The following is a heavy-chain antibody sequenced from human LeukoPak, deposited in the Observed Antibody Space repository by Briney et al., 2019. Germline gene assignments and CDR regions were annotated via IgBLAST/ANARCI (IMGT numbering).Heavy chain of an antibody. CDR3: ARARPMYSRLTSGEPGGFDP. CDR1: GYTFTSYA. Sequence: ASVKVSCKAPGYTFTSYAMNWVRQAPGQGLEWMGWINTNTGNPTYAQGFTGRFVFSLDTSVSTAYLQISSLKAEDTAVYYCARARPMYSRLTSGEPGGFDPWGQGTLVTVSS. CDR2: INTNTGNP. D-gene: IGHD3-3*01. J-gene: IGHJ5*02. V-gene: IGHV7-4-1*02.